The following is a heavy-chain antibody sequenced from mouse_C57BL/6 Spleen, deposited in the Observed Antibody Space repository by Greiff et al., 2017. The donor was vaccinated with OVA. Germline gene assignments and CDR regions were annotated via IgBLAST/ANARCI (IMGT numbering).Heavy chain of an antibody. CDR3: TEFYAMDY. CDR1: GFTFSNYW. J-gene: IGHJ4*01. Sequence: EVKLMESGGGLVQPGGSMKLSCVASGFTFSNYWMNWVRQSPEKGLEWVAQIRLKSDNYATHYAESVKGRFTISRDASKSSVYLQMNNLRAEDTGIYYCTEFYAMDYWGQGTSVTVSS. CDR2: IRLKSDNYAT. V-gene: IGHV6-3*01.